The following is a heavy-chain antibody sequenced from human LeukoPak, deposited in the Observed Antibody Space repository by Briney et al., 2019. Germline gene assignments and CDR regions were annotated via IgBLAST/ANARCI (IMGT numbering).Heavy chain of an antibody. D-gene: IGHD3-3*01. CDR2: ISDSGSST. CDR3: AKRDYNFWSGYNY. V-gene: IGHV3-23*01. Sequence: PGGSLRLSCAASGFTFSSYAMSWVRQAPGKGLEWVSSISDSGSSTYYADSVKGGFTISRDNSKNTLYLQMNSLRAEDTAVYYCAKRDYNFWSGYNYWGQGTLVTVSS. CDR1: GFTFSSYA. J-gene: IGHJ4*02.